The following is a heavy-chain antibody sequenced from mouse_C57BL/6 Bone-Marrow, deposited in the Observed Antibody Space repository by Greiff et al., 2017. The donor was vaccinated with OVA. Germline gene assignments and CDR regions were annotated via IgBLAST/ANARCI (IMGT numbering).Heavy chain of an antibody. V-gene: IGHV1-4*01. Sequence: QVQLQQSGAELARPGASVKMSCKASGYTFTSYTMPWVKQRPGQGLEWIGYINHSSGDTKYNQKFKDKATLTADKSSSTAYMQLSSLTSEDSAVYYCARSWIYYYGSSYDWGQGTTLTVSS. CDR3: ARSWIYYYGSSYD. CDR2: INHSSGDT. D-gene: IGHD1-1*01. CDR1: GYTFTSYT. J-gene: IGHJ2*01.